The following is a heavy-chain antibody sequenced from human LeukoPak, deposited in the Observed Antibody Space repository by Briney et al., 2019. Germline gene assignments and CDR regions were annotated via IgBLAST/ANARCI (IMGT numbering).Heavy chain of an antibody. Sequence: ASVKVSCKASGYTFTGYYMHWVRQAPGQGLEWMGWMNPNSGNTGYAQKFQGRVTMTRNTSISTAYMKLSSLRSEDTAVYYCATEKMYYYDSSGYYCDDYWGQGTLVTVSS. J-gene: IGHJ4*02. V-gene: IGHV1-8*02. D-gene: IGHD3-22*01. CDR1: GYTFTGYY. CDR3: ATEKMYYYDSSGYYCDDY. CDR2: MNPNSGNT.